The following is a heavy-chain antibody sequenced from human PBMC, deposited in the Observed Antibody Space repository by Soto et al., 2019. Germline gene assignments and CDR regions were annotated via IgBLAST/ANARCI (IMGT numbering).Heavy chain of an antibody. V-gene: IGHV1-18*01. D-gene: IGHD3-22*01. J-gene: IGHJ4*02. CDR1: GYTFTSYG. Sequence: GASVKVSCKASGYTFTSYGISWVRQAPGQGLEWMGWISAYNGNTNYAQKLQGRVTMTTDTSTSTAYMELRSLRSDDTAVYYCARDLGYYDSSGYRYYFDYWGQGTLVTVSS. CDR2: ISAYNGNT. CDR3: ARDLGYYDSSGYRYYFDY.